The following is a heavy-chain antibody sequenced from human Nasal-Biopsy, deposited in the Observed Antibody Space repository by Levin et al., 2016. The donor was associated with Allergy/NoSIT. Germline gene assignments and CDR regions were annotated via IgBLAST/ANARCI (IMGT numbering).Heavy chain of an antibody. Sequence: SETLSLTCTVEGGSTRSGTFYWGWIRQPPGKGLEWIGTIYYGGSAYYNPSLNSRVTISVDPSKNQFSLKLTSVTAADTSVYYCASGKDCSTSSCHFVYYYYHYMDVWGEGTTVTVSS. J-gene: IGHJ6*03. CDR1: GGSTRSGTFY. D-gene: IGHD2-2*01. CDR3: ASGKDCSTSSCHFVYYYYHYMDV. V-gene: IGHV4-39*01. CDR2: IYYGGSA.